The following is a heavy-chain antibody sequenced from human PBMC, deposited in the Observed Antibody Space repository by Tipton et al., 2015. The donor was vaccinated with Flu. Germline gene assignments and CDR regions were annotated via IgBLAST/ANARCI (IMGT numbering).Heavy chain of an antibody. Sequence: QVQLVQSGAEVKKPGASVKVSCKASGYTFTSYYMHWVRQAPGQGLEYMGIINPSGGSTSYAQKFQGRLTMTRDTSTSTVYMELSSLRSEDTAVYYCARNGGDLTPYYYYGMDVWGQGTTVTVSS. V-gene: IGHV1-46*01. CDR2: INPSGGST. CDR1: GYTFTSYY. D-gene: IGHD2-21*02. J-gene: IGHJ6*02. CDR3: ARNGGDLTPYYYYGMDV.